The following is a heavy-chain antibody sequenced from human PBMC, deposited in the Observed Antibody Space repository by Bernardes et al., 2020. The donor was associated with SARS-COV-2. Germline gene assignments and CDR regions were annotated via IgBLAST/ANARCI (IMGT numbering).Heavy chain of an antibody. CDR3: TTEVVGGPYYDSSGLLDY. J-gene: IGHJ4*02. CDR2: VDLEDGET. CDR1: GYTLTELS. Sequence: ASVKVSCKVSGYTLTELSMHWVRQAPGKGLEWMGGVDLEDGETIYAQRFQGRVTMTEDTSTDTAYLELSSLRSEDTAVYYCTTEVVGGPYYDSSGLLDYWGQGTLVTVSS. V-gene: IGHV1-24*01. D-gene: IGHD3-22*01.